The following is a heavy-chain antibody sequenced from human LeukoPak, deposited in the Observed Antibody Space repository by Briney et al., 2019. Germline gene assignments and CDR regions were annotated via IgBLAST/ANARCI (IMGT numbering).Heavy chain of an antibody. CDR3: ARHDTATFSAFDI. J-gene: IGHJ3*02. V-gene: IGHV4-59*08. CDR2: VYYTVIT. Sequence: SETLSLTCTVSGGSLSSSFWRWLRQPPGKGLEGIWYVYYTVITIYNSALNNRVTISGDTSKNHFSLKLSSVTDAYTAVYYCARHDTATFSAFDIWGQGTMVTVSS. CDR1: GGSLSSSF. D-gene: IGHD2-21*02.